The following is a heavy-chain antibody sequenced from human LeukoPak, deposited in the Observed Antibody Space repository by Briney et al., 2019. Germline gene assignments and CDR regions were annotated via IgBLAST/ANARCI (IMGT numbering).Heavy chain of an antibody. D-gene: IGHD6-13*01. CDR3: ARRTIAAAGYYFDY. CDR2: ISAYNGNT. CDR1: GYTFTSYG. V-gene: IGHV1-18*01. Sequence: ASVTVSCKASGYTFTSYGISWVRQAPGQGLEWMGWISAYNGNTNYAQKLQGRVTMTTDTSTSTAYMELRSLRSDDTAVYYCARRTIAAAGYYFDYWGQGTLVTVSS. J-gene: IGHJ4*02.